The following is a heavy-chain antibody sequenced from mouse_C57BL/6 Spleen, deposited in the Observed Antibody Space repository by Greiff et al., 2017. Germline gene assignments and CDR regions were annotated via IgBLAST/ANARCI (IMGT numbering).Heavy chain of an antibody. Sequence: EVKLVESGGGLVKPGGSLKLSCAASGFTFSDYGMHWVRQAPEKGLEWVAYISSGSSTIYYADTVKGRFTISRDNAKNTLFLQMTSLRSEDTAMYYCASDYYGSVDYWGQGTTLTVSS. CDR3: ASDYYGSVDY. V-gene: IGHV5-17*01. CDR2: ISSGSSTI. J-gene: IGHJ2*01. CDR1: GFTFSDYG. D-gene: IGHD1-1*01.